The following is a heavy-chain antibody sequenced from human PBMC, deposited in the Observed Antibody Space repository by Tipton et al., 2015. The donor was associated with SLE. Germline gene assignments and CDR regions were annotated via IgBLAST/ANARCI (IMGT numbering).Heavy chain of an antibody. CDR2: INPNSGGT. CDR1: GYTFTGYY. J-gene: IGHJ4*02. V-gene: IGHV1-2*02. D-gene: IGHD1-26*01. CDR3: ARDRGGGSYFFYFDY. Sequence: QSGAEVKKPGASVKVSCKASGYTFTGYYMHWVRQAPGQGLEWMGWINPNSGGTNYAQKFQGRVTMTRDTSISTAYMELSRLRSDDTAVYYCARDRGGGSYFFYFDYWGQGTLVTVSS.